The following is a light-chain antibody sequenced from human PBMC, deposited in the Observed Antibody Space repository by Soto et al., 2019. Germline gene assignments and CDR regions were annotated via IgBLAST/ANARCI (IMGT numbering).Light chain of an antibody. CDR3: QQYNNYSLEIYT. Sequence: DIQMTQSPSSLSASVGDRVTITCRASQSISTWLAWYQQKPGKAPKLLISDASTLESGVPSRFSGSGPGTAFTLTICSLQSDEFPTYYCQQYNNYSLEIYTFGQVTNLEI. CDR2: DAS. CDR1: QSISTW. J-gene: IGKJ2*01. V-gene: IGKV1-5*01.